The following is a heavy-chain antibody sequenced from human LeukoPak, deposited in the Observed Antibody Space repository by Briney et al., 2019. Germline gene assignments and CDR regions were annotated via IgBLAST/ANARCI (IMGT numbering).Heavy chain of an antibody. D-gene: IGHD6-6*01. CDR2: IIPIFGTA. Sequence: GASVKVSCKASGGTFSSYAISWVRQAPGQGLEWMGGIIPIFGTANYAQKFQGRVTITTDESTSTAYMELSSLRSEDTAVYYCARGPYPVEYSSSEVGWFDPWGQGTLVTVSS. J-gene: IGHJ5*02. V-gene: IGHV1-69*05. CDR1: GGTFSSYA. CDR3: ARGPYPVEYSSSEVGWFDP.